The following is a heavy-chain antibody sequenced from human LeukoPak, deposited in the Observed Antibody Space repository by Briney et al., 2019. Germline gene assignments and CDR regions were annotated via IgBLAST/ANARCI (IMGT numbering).Heavy chain of an antibody. CDR3: ARVNSPNPYYYDSSGYYDDY. CDR2: ISAYNGNT. J-gene: IGHJ4*02. CDR1: GYTFTSYG. V-gene: IGHV1-18*01. Sequence: ASVKVSCKASGYTFTSYGISWVRQAPGQGLEWMGWISAYNGNTNYAQKLQGRVTMTTDTSTSTAYMELRSLRSDDTAVYYCARVNSPNPYYYDSSGYYDDYWGQGTLVTVSS. D-gene: IGHD3-22*01.